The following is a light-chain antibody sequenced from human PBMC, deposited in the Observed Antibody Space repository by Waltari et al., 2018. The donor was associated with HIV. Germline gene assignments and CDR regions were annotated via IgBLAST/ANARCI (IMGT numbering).Light chain of an antibody. J-gene: IGKJ2*01. Sequence: IVLTQSPETLSLSPGEKATLPCRSSQAISHNYLAWYQQKPGQAPRLLISGASGRAADIPDRFSGSGSGADFTLTISRLEAADSAVYHCQQYATSPRTFGQGTRLEIK. CDR1: QAISHNY. CDR3: QQYATSPRT. CDR2: GAS. V-gene: IGKV3-20*01.